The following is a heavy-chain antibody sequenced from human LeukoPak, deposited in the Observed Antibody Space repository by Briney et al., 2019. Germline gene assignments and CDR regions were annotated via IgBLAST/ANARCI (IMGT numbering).Heavy chain of an antibody. V-gene: IGHV3-23*01. J-gene: IGHJ4*02. CDR3: AKMDFGSGSYYILNSPDY. D-gene: IGHD3-10*01. Sequence: TGGSLRLPCAASGFTFSSYAMSWVRQAPGEGLEWVSAISGGGSSTYYADSVKGRFTISRDNSKNTLYLQVNSLRAEDTAVYYCAKMDFGSGSYYILNSPDYWGQGTLVTVSS. CDR2: ISGGGSST. CDR1: GFTFSSYA.